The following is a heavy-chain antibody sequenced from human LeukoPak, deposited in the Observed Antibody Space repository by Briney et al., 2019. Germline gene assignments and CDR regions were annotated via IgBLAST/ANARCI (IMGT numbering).Heavy chain of an antibody. CDR3: VFPYWQDLDH. D-gene: IGHD2-15*01. CDR2: ISSSGSNI. Sequence: GGSLTLSCAASGFTFRSHSMQWVRQAPGKGVEWVSHISSSGSNIYYADSVKGRFTISRDNAKESLFLQMSSLRDEDTAVYYCVFPYWQDLDHWGQGTLVTVSS. CDR1: GFTFRSHS. V-gene: IGHV3-48*02. J-gene: IGHJ4*02.